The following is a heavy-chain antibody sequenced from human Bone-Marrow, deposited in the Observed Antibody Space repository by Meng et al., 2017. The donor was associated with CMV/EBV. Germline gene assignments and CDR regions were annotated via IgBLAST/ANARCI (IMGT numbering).Heavy chain of an antibody. V-gene: IGHV3-21*01. Sequence: GESLKISCAASGFNFGAYNMNWVRQAPGKGLEWISSIFTGGAPISYVDSVKGRFTISRDDAKNSLHLQMNSLRAEDTAVYYCARDRRIVVVPAATYYYYGMDVWGQGTTVTVSS. D-gene: IGHD2-2*01. CDR3: ARDRRIVVVPAATYYYYGMDV. J-gene: IGHJ6*02. CDR1: GFNFGAYN. CDR2: IFTGGAPI.